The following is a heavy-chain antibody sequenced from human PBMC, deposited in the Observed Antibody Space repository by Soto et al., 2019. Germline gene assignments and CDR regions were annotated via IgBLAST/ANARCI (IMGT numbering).Heavy chain of an antibody. D-gene: IGHD2-2*01. V-gene: IGHV3-66*01. CDR1: GFTVRSNH. Sequence: EVQLVESGGGLVQPGGSLRLSCEASGFTVRSNHMSWVRQGPGKGLEWVSVIYSGGTTYYADSVKGRFTISRDNFKNTLYLQMNSLRAEDTAVYYCAMGTCSSANCLFDSWGQGTLVTVSS. CDR2: IYSGGTT. CDR3: AMGTCSSANCLFDS. J-gene: IGHJ4*02.